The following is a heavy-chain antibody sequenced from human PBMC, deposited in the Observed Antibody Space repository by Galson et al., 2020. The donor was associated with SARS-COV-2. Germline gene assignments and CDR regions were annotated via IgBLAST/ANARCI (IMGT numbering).Heavy chain of an antibody. V-gene: IGHV4-4*07. CDR1: GGSMSLYY. Sequence: SETLSLTCTVSGGSMSLYYWTWIRQSAGKGREFIGRIFSSGTTNYNPSLKSRVIMSVETSKNQFSLNLSSVTAADTAMYYCARWKQLGDAFDIWGQGTMVTVSS. CDR2: IFSSGTT. D-gene: IGHD1-1*01. CDR3: ARWKQLGDAFDI. J-gene: IGHJ3*02.